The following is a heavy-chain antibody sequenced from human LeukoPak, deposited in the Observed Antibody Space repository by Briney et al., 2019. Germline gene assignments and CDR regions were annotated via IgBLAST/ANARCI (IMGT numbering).Heavy chain of an antibody. D-gene: IGHD5/OR15-5a*01. V-gene: IGHV3-30*02. CDR1: GFTFSSYG. Sequence: GGSLRLACAASGFTFSSYGMHWVRQAPGKGLEWVAFIRYDGSDKYYADSVKGRFTISRDNSKNTLYLQMNSLRAEDTAVYYCQRSTGDYWGQGTLVTVSS. CDR2: IRYDGSDK. CDR3: QRSTGDY. J-gene: IGHJ4*02.